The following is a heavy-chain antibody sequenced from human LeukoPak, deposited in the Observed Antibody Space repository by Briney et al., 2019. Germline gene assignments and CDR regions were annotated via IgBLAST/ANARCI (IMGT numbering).Heavy chain of an antibody. V-gene: IGHV4-59*01. J-gene: IGHJ4*02. D-gene: IGHD2-2*01. Sequence: SETLSLTCTVPGGSIDSYYWSWIRQPPGKGLEWIGYIYYTGSTEYHPSLKSRVTISLDTSKNQFSLKLTSVTAADTAVYYCARVYQSAEYYFDYWGQGNLVSVSS. CDR3: ARVYQSAEYYFDY. CDR1: GGSIDSYY. CDR2: IYYTGST.